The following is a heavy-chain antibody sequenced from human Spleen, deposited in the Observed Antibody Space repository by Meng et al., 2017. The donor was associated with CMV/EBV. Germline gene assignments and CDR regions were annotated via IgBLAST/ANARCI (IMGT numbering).Heavy chain of an antibody. CDR1: GFTFSRFS. CDR2: ITSSSSYI. CDR3: VREGPGIAGRGIFRPPPDDSFDV. V-gene: IGHV3-21*01. Sequence: GGSLRLSCAASGFTFSRFSMNWVRQAPGKGLEWVSSITSSSSYIYYADSLEGRFTISRDNAKNSLYLQMNSLRAEDTAVYYCVREGPGIAGRGIFRPPPDDSFDVWGQGTMVTVSS. J-gene: IGHJ3*01. D-gene: IGHD6-13*01.